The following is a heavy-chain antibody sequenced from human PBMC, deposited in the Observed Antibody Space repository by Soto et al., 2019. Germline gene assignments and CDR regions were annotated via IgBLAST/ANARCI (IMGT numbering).Heavy chain of an antibody. CDR1: GGTFSSYA. CDR3: AIPYYDILTGYDYYYYYGMDV. V-gene: IGHV1-69*06. D-gene: IGHD3-9*01. J-gene: IGHJ6*02. Sequence: ASVKVSCKASGGTFSSYAISWVRQAPGQGLEWMGGIIPIFGTANYAQKFRGRVTITADKSTSTAYMELSSLRSEDTAVYYRAIPYYDILTGYDYYYYYGMDVWGQGTTVTVSS. CDR2: IIPIFGTA.